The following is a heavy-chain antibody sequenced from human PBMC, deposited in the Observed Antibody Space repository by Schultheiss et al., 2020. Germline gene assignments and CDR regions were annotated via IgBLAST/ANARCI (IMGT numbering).Heavy chain of an antibody. J-gene: IGHJ2*01. V-gene: IGHV4-34*01. Sequence: LTCAVYGGSFSGYYWSWIRQPPGKGLEWIGSIYYSGSTYYNPSLKSRVTISVDTSKNQFSLKLSSVTAADTAVYYCARPAGTDNFGIKWYFDLWGRGTRVTVSS. D-gene: IGHD1-1*01. CDR1: GGSFSGYY. CDR3: ARPAGTDNFGIKWYFDL. CDR2: IYYSGST.